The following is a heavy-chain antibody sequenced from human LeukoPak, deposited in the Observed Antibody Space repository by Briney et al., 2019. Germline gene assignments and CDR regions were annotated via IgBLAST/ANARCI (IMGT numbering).Heavy chain of an antibody. Sequence: SETLSLTCAVSGGSISSSNWWSWVRQPPGKGLEWIGEIYHSGSTNYNPSLKSRVTISVDKSKNQFSLKLSSVTAADTAVYYCAREGPMEAYYYYYMDVWGKGTTVTVSS. CDR2: IYHSGST. J-gene: IGHJ6*03. D-gene: IGHD3-10*01. CDR3: AREGPMEAYYYYYMDV. V-gene: IGHV4-4*02. CDR1: GGSISSSNW.